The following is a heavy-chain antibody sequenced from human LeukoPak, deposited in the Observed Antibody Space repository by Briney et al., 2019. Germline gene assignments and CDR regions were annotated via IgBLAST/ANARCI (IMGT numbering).Heavy chain of an antibody. V-gene: IGHV4-38-2*01. CDR1: GYYFTSGHY. D-gene: IGHD2-2*01. CDR3: ARYCTSTTCILRGFDY. Sequence: PSETLSLTCSVSGYYFTSGHYWGWIRQPPGKGLEWIANIYHTGSAHYNPSLKSRVTISVDTSKNQLSLKLSSVTAADTAVYYCARYCTSTTCILRGFDYWGQGTLVTVSS. CDR2: IYHTGSA. J-gene: IGHJ4*02.